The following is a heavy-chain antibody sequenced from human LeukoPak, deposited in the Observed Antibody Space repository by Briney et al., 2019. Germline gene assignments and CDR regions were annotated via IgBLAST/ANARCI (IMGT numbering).Heavy chain of an antibody. J-gene: IGHJ3*02. V-gene: IGHV4-39*01. CDR1: GGSISSSSYY. D-gene: IGHD4-17*01. Sequence: SETLSLTCTVSGGSISSSSYYWGWIRQPPGKGLEWIGSIHYSGSTYYNPSLKSRVTISVDTSKNQFSLKLSSVTAADTAVYYCASNYGDYVENAFDIWGQGTMVTVSS. CDR3: ASNYGDYVENAFDI. CDR2: IHYSGST.